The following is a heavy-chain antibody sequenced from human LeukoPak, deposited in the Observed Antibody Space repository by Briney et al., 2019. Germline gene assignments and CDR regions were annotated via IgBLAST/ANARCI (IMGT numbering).Heavy chain of an antibody. CDR2: ISYDGSNK. Sequence: PGGSLRLSCAASGFTFSSYGMHWVRQAPGKGLEWVAVISYDGSNKYYADSVKGRFTIPRDNSKNTLCLQMNSLRAEDTAVYYCAKEGGEYCSSTSCYLYFDYWGQGTLVTVSS. CDR1: GFTFSSYG. J-gene: IGHJ4*02. V-gene: IGHV3-30*18. D-gene: IGHD2-2*01. CDR3: AKEGGEYCSSTSCYLYFDY.